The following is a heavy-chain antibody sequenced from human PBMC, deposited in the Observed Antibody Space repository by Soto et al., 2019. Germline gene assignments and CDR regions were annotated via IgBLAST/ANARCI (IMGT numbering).Heavy chain of an antibody. J-gene: IGHJ6*02. CDR3: ARHTVVSGEQLGVYGMDV. D-gene: IGHD6-6*01. CDR1: GYSFTSYW. V-gene: IGHV5-10-1*01. CDR2: IDPSDSYT. Sequence: SGESLKISCKGSGYSFTSYWISWVRQMPGKGLEWMGRIDPSDSYTNYSPSFQGHVTISADKSISTAYLQWSSLKASDTAMYYCARHTVVSGEQLGVYGMDVWGQGTTVTVSS.